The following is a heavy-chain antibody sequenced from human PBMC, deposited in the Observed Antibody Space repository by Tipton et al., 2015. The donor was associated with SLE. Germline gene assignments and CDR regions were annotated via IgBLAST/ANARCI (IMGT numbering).Heavy chain of an antibody. D-gene: IGHD6-13*01. CDR1: GFTFSSYA. CDR2: ISYDGSNK. J-gene: IGHJ5*02. Sequence: SLRLSCAASGFTFSSYAMSWVRQAPGKGLEWVAVISYDGSNKYYVDSVKGRFTISRDNSKNTLYLQMNSLRAEDTAVYYCAKDRFGSSWQVGWFDPWGQGTLVTVSS. V-gene: IGHV3-30*18. CDR3: AKDRFGSSWQVGWFDP.